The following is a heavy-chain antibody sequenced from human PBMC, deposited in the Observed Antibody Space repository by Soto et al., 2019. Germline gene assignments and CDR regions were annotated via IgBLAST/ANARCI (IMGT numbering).Heavy chain of an antibody. D-gene: IGHD3-9*01. CDR1: GFTFSSYW. CDR2: IKQDGSEK. CDR3: ARDYLDILTGPGWTHDAFDI. V-gene: IGHV3-7*05. J-gene: IGHJ3*02. Sequence: PGGSLRLSCAASGFTFSSYWMSWVRQAPGKGVEWVANIKQDGSEKYYVDSVKGRFTISRDNAKNSLYLQMDSLRAEDTAVYYCARDYLDILTGPGWTHDAFDIWGQGTMVTVSS.